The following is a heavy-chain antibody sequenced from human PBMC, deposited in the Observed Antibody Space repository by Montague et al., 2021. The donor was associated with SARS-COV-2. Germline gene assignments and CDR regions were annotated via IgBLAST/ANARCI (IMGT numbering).Heavy chain of an antibody. CDR1: GSSVRSYY. J-gene: IGHJ4*02. D-gene: IGHD2-21*02. V-gene: IGHV4-59*08. CDR3: ARLRVTPLSRPYCFDH. CDR2: TYDSGST. Sequence: SETLSLTRIVSGSSVRSYYWSWIRQPPGKGLEWIGYTYDSGSTNYNPSLKSRVTISVDTSKNQFSLNLNSVTAADTAVYYCARLRVTPLSRPYCFDHWGQGTLVTVSS.